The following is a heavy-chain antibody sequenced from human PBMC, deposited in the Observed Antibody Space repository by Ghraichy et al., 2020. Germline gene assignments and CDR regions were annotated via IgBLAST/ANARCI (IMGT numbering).Heavy chain of an antibody. CDR2: VNSHTGGA. J-gene: IGHJ4*02. V-gene: IGHV1-2*02. CDR3: AIDWGTGWYLSDF. Sequence: ASVKVSCKASGYTFTGYYMHWVRQAPGQGLEWMGWVNSHTGGAAYAQKFQGRVTMTRDTSITTVYMELSSLKSDDTAVYFCAIDWGTGWYLSDFWGQGTPVTVSS. CDR1: GYTFTGYY. D-gene: IGHD6-19*01.